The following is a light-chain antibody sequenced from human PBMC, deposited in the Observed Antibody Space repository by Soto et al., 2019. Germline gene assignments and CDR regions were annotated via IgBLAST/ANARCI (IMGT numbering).Light chain of an antibody. CDR3: QQYAEYST. CDR1: GRVGYS. Sequence: DIHLTQSPSSLSASVGDRVTMTCRASGRVGYSLAWYQKKAGEAPNLLFHGASTAAPDVPRRFSASGSGTEFTIVIDSLQAGDFGNFYYQQYAEYSTFGRGTRLEI. CDR2: GAS. V-gene: IGKV1-NL1*01. J-gene: IGKJ2*01.